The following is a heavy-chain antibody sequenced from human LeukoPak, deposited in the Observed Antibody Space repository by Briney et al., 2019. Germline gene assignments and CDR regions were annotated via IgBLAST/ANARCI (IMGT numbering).Heavy chain of an antibody. CDR2: ISAYNGNT. D-gene: IGHD3-3*01. V-gene: IGHV1-18*01. J-gene: IGHJ5*02. Sequence: ASPRLSCKASWYTLTSKGISWVGPATRQGIDWRGWISAYNGNTNYAQKLQGRVTMTTDTSTSTAYMELRSLRSDDTAVYYCARGTIFGVSYSGWFDPWGQGTLVTVSS. CDR3: ARGTIFGVSYSGWFDP. CDR1: WYTLTSKG.